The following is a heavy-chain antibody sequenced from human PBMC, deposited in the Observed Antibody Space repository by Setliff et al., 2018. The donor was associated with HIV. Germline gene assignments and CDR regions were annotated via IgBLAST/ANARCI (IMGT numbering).Heavy chain of an antibody. Sequence: ASVKVSCKVSGYTLTELSRHWVRQAPGKGLEWMGSVDPKDGKTRYAQKFQGRVTSTRDTSASTAYMELCGLGLDDTAVDYCARDFLNYDFYRAFDSWGQGTLVTVSS. CDR3: ARDFLNYDFYRAFDS. D-gene: IGHD3-3*01. CDR2: VDPKDGKT. CDR1: GYTLTELS. J-gene: IGHJ4*02. V-gene: IGHV1-24*01.